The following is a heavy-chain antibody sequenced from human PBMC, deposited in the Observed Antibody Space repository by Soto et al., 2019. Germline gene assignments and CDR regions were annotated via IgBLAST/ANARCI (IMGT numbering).Heavy chain of an antibody. V-gene: IGHV3-53*01. Sequence: EVQLVESGGGLIQPGGSLKLSCAAAGFTVNNNYMSWVRQAPGKGLEWVSLIYSGGSAYYADSVKGRFTISRDSSTNPLYLQMNSLRAEDTAVYYCARGPLGWLDPWGQGTLVTVSS. CDR3: ARGPLGWLDP. D-gene: IGHD3-10*01. CDR1: GFTVNNNY. J-gene: IGHJ5*02. CDR2: IYSGGSA.